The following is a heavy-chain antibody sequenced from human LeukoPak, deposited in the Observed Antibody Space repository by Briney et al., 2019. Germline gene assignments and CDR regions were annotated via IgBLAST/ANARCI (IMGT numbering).Heavy chain of an antibody. D-gene: IGHD6-13*01. Sequence: GGSLRLSCAASGFTFSRNAMNWFRQAPGKGLEWVSFISSSSNYMSYADSVKGRFTISRDNAKNSLYLQMNSLRAEDTAVYYCARPSDSSNNYFDYWGQGTLVTVSA. CDR3: ARPSDSSNNYFDY. CDR1: GFTFSRNA. V-gene: IGHV3-21*01. CDR2: ISSSSNYM. J-gene: IGHJ4*02.